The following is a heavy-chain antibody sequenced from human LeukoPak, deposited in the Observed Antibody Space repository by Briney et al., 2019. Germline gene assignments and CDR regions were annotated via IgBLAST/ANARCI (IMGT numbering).Heavy chain of an antibody. D-gene: IGHD3-10*02. CDR1: GFTFTTYA. CDR2: ITGSGDYT. Sequence: EPGGSLRLSCAASGFTFTTYAMSWVRQAPGKGLEWVSAITGSGDYTDYADSVKGRFTISRDNSKDTLYLQMNSLRAEDTAVYYCAELGITMIGGVWGKGTTVTISS. J-gene: IGHJ6*04. CDR3: AELGITMIGGV. V-gene: IGHV3-23*01.